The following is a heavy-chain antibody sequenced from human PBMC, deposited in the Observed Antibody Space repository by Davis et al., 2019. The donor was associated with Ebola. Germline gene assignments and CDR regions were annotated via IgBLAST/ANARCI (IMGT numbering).Heavy chain of an antibody. J-gene: IGHJ4*02. Sequence: GESLKISCAASGFSFSSYEMNWVRQAPGKGLEWVSYISSSGNTIYYADSVKGRFTIFRDNSVNSLYLQMDSLRPEDTAVYFCARDGPAGTMGGWGQGTLVTVSS. CDR2: ISSSGNTI. CDR1: GFSFSSYE. V-gene: IGHV3-48*03. D-gene: IGHD4/OR15-4a*01. CDR3: ARDGPAGTMGG.